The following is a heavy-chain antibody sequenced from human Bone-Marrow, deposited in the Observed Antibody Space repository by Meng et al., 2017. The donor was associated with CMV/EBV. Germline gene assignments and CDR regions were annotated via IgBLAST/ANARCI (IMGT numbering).Heavy chain of an antibody. CDR2: IYHSGST. D-gene: IGHD2-2*01. CDR1: GGSFSGYY. CDR3: ARRGRGVVPAAIGGYYFDY. V-gene: IGHV4-34*01. J-gene: IGHJ4*02. Sequence: GSLRLSCAVYGGSFSGYYWGWIRQPPGKGLEWIGSIYHSGSTYYNPSLKSRVTISVDKSKNQFSLKLSSVTAADTAVYYCARRGRGVVPAAIGGYYFDYWGEGTLVTVS.